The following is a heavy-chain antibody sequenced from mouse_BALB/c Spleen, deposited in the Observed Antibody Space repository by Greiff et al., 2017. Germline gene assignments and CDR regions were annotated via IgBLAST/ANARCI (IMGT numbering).Heavy chain of an antibody. D-gene: IGHD1-1*01. CDR1: GFDFSRYW. V-gene: IGHV4-1*02. Sequence: EVKLEESGGGLVQPGGSLKLSCAASGFDFSRYWMSWVRQAPGKGLEWIGEINPDSSTINYTPSLKDKFIISRDNAKNTLYLQMSKVRSEDTALYYCARPDYYGNYAMDYWGQGTSVTVSS. CDR2: INPDSSTI. CDR3: ARPDYYGNYAMDY. J-gene: IGHJ4*01.